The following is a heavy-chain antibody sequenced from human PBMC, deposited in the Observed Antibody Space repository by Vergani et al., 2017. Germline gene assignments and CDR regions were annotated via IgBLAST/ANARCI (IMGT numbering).Heavy chain of an antibody. CDR3: ARHLEPNYYDSSGPPCSVAFDI. CDR1: GYTFTSYG. CDR2: ISAYNGNT. V-gene: IGHV1-18*01. D-gene: IGHD3-22*01. Sequence: QVQLVQSGAEVKKPGASVKVSCKASGYTFTSYGISWVRQAPGQGLEWMGWISAYNGNTNYAQKLQGRVTMTTDTSTSTAYMELRSLRSDDTAVYYCARHLEPNYYDSSGPPCSVAFDIWGQGTMVTVSS. J-gene: IGHJ3*02.